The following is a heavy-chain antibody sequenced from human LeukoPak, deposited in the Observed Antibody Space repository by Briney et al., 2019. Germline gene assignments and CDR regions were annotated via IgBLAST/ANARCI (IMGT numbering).Heavy chain of an antibody. CDR3: VRLSRNSGTSGFYYYYDF. CDR1: GYTFSSYS. CDR2: ISVRSNYI. V-gene: IGHV3-21*06. J-gene: IGHJ4*02. Sequence: GGSLRLSCVASGYTFSSYSINWVRHAPGKGLEWVSSISVRSNYIYYADSVRGRFSICRDDARDPLYLQMSSLSAQDTAVNFCVRLSRNSGTSGFYYYYDFGGQGTLVSVS. D-gene: IGHD3-22*01.